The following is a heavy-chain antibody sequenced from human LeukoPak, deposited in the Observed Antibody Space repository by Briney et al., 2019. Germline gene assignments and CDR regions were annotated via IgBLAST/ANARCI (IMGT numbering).Heavy chain of an antibody. CDR3: ARESFDWLSQSYDYGMDV. V-gene: IGHV3-53*01. D-gene: IGHD3-9*01. CDR2: IYSGGST. CDR1: GFTVSSNY. J-gene: IGHJ6*02. Sequence: GGSLRLSCAASGFTVSSNYMSWVRQAPGKGLEWVSVIYSGGSTYYADSVKGRFTISRDNSKNTLYLQMNSLRAEDTAVYYCARESFDWLSQSYDYGMDVWGQGTTVTVSS.